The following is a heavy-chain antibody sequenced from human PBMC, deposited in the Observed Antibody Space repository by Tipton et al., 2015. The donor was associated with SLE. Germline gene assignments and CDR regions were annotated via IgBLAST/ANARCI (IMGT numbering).Heavy chain of an antibody. CDR1: GFTFGDFA. Sequence: SLRLSCAASGFTFGDFAMHWVRQAPGKGPEWVSGISWNSGSIGYADSVKGRFTTSRDNAKNSLYLQMNSLRAEDTALYYCAKGYQQLAYFDYWGQGTLVTVSS. D-gene: IGHD6-13*01. CDR3: AKGYQQLAYFDY. J-gene: IGHJ4*02. V-gene: IGHV3-9*01. CDR2: ISWNSGSI.